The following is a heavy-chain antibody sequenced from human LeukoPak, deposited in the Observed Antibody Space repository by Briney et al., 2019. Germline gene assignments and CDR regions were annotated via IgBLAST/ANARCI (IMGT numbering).Heavy chain of an antibody. V-gene: IGHV1-3*01. CDR3: AREGYSYGYGFDY. CDR2: INAGNGNT. CDR1: GYTFTSYA. J-gene: IGHJ4*02. D-gene: IGHD5-18*01. Sequence: ASVKVSCKASGYTFTSYAMHWVRQAPGQRLEWMGWINAGNGNTKYSQKLQGRVTITRDTSASTAYMELSSLRSEDTAVYYCAREGYSYGYGFDYWGQGALVTVSS.